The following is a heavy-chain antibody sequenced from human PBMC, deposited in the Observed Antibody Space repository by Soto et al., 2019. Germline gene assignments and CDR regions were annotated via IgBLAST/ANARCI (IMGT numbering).Heavy chain of an antibody. CDR3: ARAQPCSSTSCYRGGEHYYYYGMDV. CDR2: ISYDGSNK. CDR1: GFTFSSYA. Sequence: PGGSLRLSCAASGFTFSSYAMHWVRQAPGKGLEWVAVISYDGSNKYYADSVKGRFTISRDNSKNTLYLQMNSLRAEDTAVYYCARAQPCSSTSCYRGGEHYYYYGMDVWGQGTTVTVSS. V-gene: IGHV3-30-3*01. D-gene: IGHD2-2*02. J-gene: IGHJ6*02.